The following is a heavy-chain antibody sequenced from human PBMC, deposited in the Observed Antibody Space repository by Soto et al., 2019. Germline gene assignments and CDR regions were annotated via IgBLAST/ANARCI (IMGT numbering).Heavy chain of an antibody. CDR1: GGTFSTYG. D-gene: IGHD5-18*01. V-gene: IGHV1-69*13. CDR3: ARSGYTYAPPITSQFLTHV. J-gene: IGHJ6*02. CDR2: IIPMFGKS. Sequence: GASVKVSCKASGGTFSTYGISWVRQAPGQGLEWMGGIIPMFGKSSYAQKFQGRVTITADESTSTAYMELSSLRSEDTAVYYCARSGYTYAPPITSQFLTHVWDPATTVTVSS.